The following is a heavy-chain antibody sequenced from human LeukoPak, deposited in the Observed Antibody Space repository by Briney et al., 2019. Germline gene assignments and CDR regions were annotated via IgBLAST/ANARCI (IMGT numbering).Heavy chain of an antibody. CDR2: INPNGGNT. Sequence: ASVKVSCKASGYTFTNYDINWVRQATGQGPEWMGWINPNGGNTGYAQKFQGRVTMTRNTSRSTVYMELSSLRSDDTAVYYCARDQDIVVVVAAIRQREMGGFGPWGKGTLVTVSS. CDR1: GYTFTNYD. D-gene: IGHD2-15*01. V-gene: IGHV1-8*01. J-gene: IGHJ5*02. CDR3: ARDQDIVVVVAAIRQREMGGFGP.